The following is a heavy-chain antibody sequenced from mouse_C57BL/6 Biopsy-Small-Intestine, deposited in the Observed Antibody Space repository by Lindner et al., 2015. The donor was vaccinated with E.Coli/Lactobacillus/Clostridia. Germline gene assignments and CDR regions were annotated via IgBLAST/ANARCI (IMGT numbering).Heavy chain of an antibody. V-gene: IGHV1-63*01. CDR1: GYTFTNYW. J-gene: IGHJ2*01. D-gene: IGHD2-3*01. Sequence: VQLQESGAELVRPGTSVKMSCKASGYTFTNYWIGWAKQRPGHGLEWIGDIYPGGDYTNYNEKFKGKATLTADKSSSTAYMQFSSLTSEDSAIYYCARSLYDYFDYWGQGTTLTVSS. CDR3: ARSLYDYFDY. CDR2: IYPGGDYT.